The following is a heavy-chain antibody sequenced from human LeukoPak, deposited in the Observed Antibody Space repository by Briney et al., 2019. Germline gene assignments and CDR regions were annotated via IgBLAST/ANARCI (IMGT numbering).Heavy chain of an antibody. V-gene: IGHV4-59*01. CDR2: IYYSGST. CDR1: GDSISSYY. Sequence: SETRWLTRTVSGDSISSYYWSWIRQPPGKGLEWIGYIYYSGSTNYNPSLKSRVTISVDTSKNQFSLKLSSVTAADTAVYYCAKTPGITMIVVVTQPYFDYWGQGTLVTVSS. J-gene: IGHJ4*02. D-gene: IGHD3-22*01. CDR3: AKTPGITMIVVVTQPYFDY.